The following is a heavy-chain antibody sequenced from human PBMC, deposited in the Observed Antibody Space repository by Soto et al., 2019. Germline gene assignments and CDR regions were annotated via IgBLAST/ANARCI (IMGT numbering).Heavy chain of an antibody. CDR3: AREAFYYDSSGYYFGDSDAFDI. CDR1: GYTFTSYG. Sequence: ASVKVSCKASGYTFTSYGISWVRQAPGQGLEWMGWISAYNGNTNYAQKLQGRVTMTTDTSTSTACMELRSLRSDDTAVYYCAREAFYYDSSGYYFGDSDAFDIWGQGTMVTVSS. CDR2: ISAYNGNT. D-gene: IGHD3-22*01. J-gene: IGHJ3*02. V-gene: IGHV1-18*01.